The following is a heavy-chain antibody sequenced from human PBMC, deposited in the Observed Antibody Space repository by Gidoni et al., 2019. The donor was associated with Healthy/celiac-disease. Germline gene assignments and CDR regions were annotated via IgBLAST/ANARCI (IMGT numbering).Heavy chain of an antibody. CDR3: AKEPTAYQWELPYFDY. CDR1: GFTFSSYG. J-gene: IGHJ4*02. Sequence: QVQLVESGGGVVQPGRSLRLSCAASGFTFSSYGMHWVRQAPGKGLEWVAVISYDGSNKYYADSVKGRFTISRDNSKNTLYLQMNSLRAEDTAVYYCAKEPTAYQWELPYFDYWGQGTLVTVSS. CDR2: ISYDGSNK. D-gene: IGHD1-26*01. V-gene: IGHV3-30*18.